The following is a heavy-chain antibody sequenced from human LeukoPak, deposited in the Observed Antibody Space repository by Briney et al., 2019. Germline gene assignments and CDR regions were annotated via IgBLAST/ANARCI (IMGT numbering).Heavy chain of an antibody. CDR3: ARVLSGYSYCYYYYYMDV. V-gene: IGHV4-61*08. J-gene: IGHJ6*03. CDR2: IYYSGST. D-gene: IGHD5-18*01. CDR1: GGSISSGGYS. Sequence: SETLSLTCAVSGGSISSGGYSWSWIRQPPGKGLEWIGYIYYSGSTNYNPSLKSRVTISVDTSKNQFSLRLSSVTAADTAVYYCARVLSGYSYCYYYYYMDVWGKGTTVTISS.